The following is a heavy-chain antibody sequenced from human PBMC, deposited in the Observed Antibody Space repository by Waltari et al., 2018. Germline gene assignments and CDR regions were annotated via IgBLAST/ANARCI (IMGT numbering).Heavy chain of an antibody. J-gene: IGHJ4*02. CDR2: SSGSGGRT. CDR1: GFTFSSYA. CDR3: AKDDDFWSGYYGV. D-gene: IGHD3-3*01. V-gene: IGHV3-23*01. Sequence: EVQLLESGGGLVQPGGSLRLSCAASGFTFSSYAMSWVRQAPGKGLEWVSGSSGSGGRTYYADSVKGRFTISRDNSKNTLYLQMNSLRAEDTAVYYCAKDDDFWSGYYGVWGQGTLVTVSS.